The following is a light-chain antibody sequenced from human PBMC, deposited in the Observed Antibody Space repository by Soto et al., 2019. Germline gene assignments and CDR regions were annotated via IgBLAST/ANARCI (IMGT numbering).Light chain of an antibody. CDR1: QSVSSSS. V-gene: IGKV3-20*01. CDR3: QQYGGSPRT. J-gene: IGKJ1*01. CDR2: DAS. Sequence: QSPGTLSLSPGERATLSCRASQSVSSSSLAWYQQKRGQAPRLLIHDASSRATGVPDRFSGSGSGTDFTLTISRLEPEDFAVYYCQQYGGSPRTFGQGTKVDIK.